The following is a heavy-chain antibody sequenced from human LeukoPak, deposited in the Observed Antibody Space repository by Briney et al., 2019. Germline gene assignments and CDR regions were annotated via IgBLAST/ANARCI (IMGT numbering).Heavy chain of an antibody. CDR1: DGSLSGFC. CDR3: ARRIVATGHYFDY. Sequence: SETLSPTCTVSDGSLSGFCWTWIRQSPWKGLEWIGFVYCTGSTKYNPSLKSRVTISVDTSKNQFSLKLSSVTAADTAVYYCARRIVATGHYFDYWGQGTLVTVSS. D-gene: IGHD5-12*01. CDR2: VYCTGST. V-gene: IGHV4-59*12. J-gene: IGHJ4*02.